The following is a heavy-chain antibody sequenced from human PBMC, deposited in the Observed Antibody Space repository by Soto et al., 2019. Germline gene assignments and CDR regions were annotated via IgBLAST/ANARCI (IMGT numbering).Heavy chain of an antibody. Sequence: GDSLKISCKGSGYSFTSYWISWVRQMPGKGLEWMGRIDPSDSYTNYSPSFQGHVTISADKSISTAYLQWSSLKASDTAMYYCARQRGSSSFYYYYGMDVWGQGTTVTVSS. V-gene: IGHV5-10-1*01. CDR2: IDPSDSYT. J-gene: IGHJ6*02. D-gene: IGHD6-6*01. CDR1: GYSFTSYW. CDR3: ARQRGSSSFYYYYGMDV.